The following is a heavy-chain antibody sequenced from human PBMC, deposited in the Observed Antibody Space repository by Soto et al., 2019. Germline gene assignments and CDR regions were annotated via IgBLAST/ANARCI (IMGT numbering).Heavy chain of an antibody. CDR3: ARSITFDWLFFDN. Sequence: SETLSLTCAVSGGSISRSNWWSWVRQPPGKGLEWIGEIYHSGSTNYHPSLKSRVTISVDKSKNQFSLELTSLTAADTAVYYCARSITFDWLFFDNWGQGTLVTVSS. CDR2: IYHSGST. CDR1: GGSISRSNW. J-gene: IGHJ4*02. D-gene: IGHD3-9*01. V-gene: IGHV4-4*02.